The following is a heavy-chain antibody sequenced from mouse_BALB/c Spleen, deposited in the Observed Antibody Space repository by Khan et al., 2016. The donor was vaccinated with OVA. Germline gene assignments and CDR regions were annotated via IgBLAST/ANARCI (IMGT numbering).Heavy chain of an antibody. CDR1: GYSITSDYA. CDR2: ISYSGRT. D-gene: IGHD1-1*01. Sequence: EVQLQESGPGLVKPSQSLSLTCTVTGYSITSDYAWNWIRQFPGNKLEWMGYISYSGRTSYNPSLKSRISITRDTSKNQFFLQLNSVTTEDIATYYCARSVTITTVVATDFDYWGQGTTPTVSS. V-gene: IGHV3-2*02. J-gene: IGHJ2*01. CDR3: ARSVTITTVVATDFDY.